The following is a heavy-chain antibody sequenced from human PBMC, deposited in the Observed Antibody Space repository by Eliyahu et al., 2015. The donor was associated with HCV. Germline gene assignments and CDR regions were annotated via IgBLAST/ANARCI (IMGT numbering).Heavy chain of an antibody. Sequence: QLQLQESGPGLVKASETLSLTCPVSGGSISSSTYYWGWIRQPPGKGLEWIGNIYYSGSTYYNPSLKSRVTISVDTSKNQFSLRLSSVTAADTAVYYCATDYGDYFFDPWGQGTLVTVSS. D-gene: IGHD4-17*01. V-gene: IGHV4-39*01. CDR3: ATDYGDYFFDP. J-gene: IGHJ5*02. CDR2: IYYSGST. CDR1: GGSISSSTYY.